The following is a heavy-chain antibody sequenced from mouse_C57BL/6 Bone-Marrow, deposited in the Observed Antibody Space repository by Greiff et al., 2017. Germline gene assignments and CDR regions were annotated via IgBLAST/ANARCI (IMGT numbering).Heavy chain of an antibody. D-gene: IGHD1-1*01. Sequence: VQLQESGPELVKPGASVKISCKASGYAFSSSWMNWVKQRPGKGLEWIGRIYPGDGDTNYNGKFKGKATLTADKSSSTAYMQLSSLTSEDSAVYFCARGRVDYYGSSYEGFDYWGQGTTLTVSS. V-gene: IGHV1-82*01. J-gene: IGHJ2*01. CDR1: GYAFSSSW. CDR3: ARGRVDYYGSSYEGFDY. CDR2: IYPGDGDT.